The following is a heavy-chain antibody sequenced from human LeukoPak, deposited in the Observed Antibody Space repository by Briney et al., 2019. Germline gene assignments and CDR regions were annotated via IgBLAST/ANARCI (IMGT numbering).Heavy chain of an antibody. V-gene: IGHV4-39*07. J-gene: IGHJ4*02. CDR2: IYYSGST. CDR3: ARDRMGTVMVPIDY. CDR1: GGSISSSSYY. D-gene: IGHD5-18*01. Sequence: SETLSLTCTVSGGSISSSSYYWGWIRQPPGKGLEWIGSIYYSGSTYYNPSLKSRVTISVDTSKNQFSLKLRSVTAADTAVYYCARDRMGTVMVPIDYWGQGTLVTVSS.